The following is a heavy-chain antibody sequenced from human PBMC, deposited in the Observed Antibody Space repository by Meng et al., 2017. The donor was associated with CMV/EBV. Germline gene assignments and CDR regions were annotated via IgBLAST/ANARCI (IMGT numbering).Heavy chain of an antibody. CDR2: ISWNSGSI. Sequence: GGSLRLSCAASGFTFDDYAMHWVRQAPGKGLEWVSGISWNSGSIGYADSVKGRFTISRDNANNSLYLQMNSLRAEDTAVYYCARDMEVPATASYYFDYWGQGTLVTVSS. J-gene: IGHJ4*02. D-gene: IGHD2-2*01. CDR1: GFTFDDYA. V-gene: IGHV3-9*01. CDR3: ARDMEVPATASYYFDY.